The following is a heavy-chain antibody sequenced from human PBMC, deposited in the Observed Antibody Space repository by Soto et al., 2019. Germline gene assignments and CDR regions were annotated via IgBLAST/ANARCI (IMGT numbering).Heavy chain of an antibody. CDR3: ARAHYYYGMDV. CDR2: IYQSGSS. J-gene: IGHJ6*01. Sequence: LSLTCGVSGGSISSGGYSWNWIRQPPGKGLEWIGYIYQSGSSYYNPSLKSRVTISIDRSKNQFSLKLSSVTAADTAMYYCARAHYYYGMDVWGQGATVTVSS. CDR1: GGSISSGGYS. V-gene: IGHV4-30-2*01.